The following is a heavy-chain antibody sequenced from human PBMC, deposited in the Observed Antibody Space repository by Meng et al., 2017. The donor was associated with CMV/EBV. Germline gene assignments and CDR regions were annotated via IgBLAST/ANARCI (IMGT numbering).Heavy chain of an antibody. CDR2: ISYDGSNK. V-gene: IGHV3-30-3*01. D-gene: IGHD3-10*01. J-gene: IGHJ4*02. CDR1: GFTFSSYA. CDR3: ARGVYGSGSYYNY. Sequence: GGSLRLSCAASGFTFSSYAMHWVRQAPGKGLEWVAVISYDGSNKYYADSVKGRFTISRDNSKNTLYLQMNSLRAEDTAVYYCARGVYGSGSYYNYWGQGTLVTVSS.